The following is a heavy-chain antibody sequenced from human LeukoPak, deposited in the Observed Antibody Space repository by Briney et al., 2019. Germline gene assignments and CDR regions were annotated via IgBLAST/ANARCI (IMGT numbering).Heavy chain of an antibody. Sequence: PSETLSLTCTVSGGSISNYYWTWIRQPPGKGLEWIGCIYYSGGTNYNSSLKRRVTISVDTSKNQFSLKLSSVTAADTAVYYCARDSGVARTLDYWGQGILVTVSS. J-gene: IGHJ4*02. CDR2: IYYSGGT. CDR3: ARDSGVARTLDY. V-gene: IGHV4-59*01. D-gene: IGHD2-15*01. CDR1: GGSISNYY.